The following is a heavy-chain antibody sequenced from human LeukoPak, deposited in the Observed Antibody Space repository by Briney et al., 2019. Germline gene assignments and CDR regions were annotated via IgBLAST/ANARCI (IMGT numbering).Heavy chain of an antibody. J-gene: IGHJ5*02. Sequence: GASVKVSCKASGYTFTSYYMHWVRQAPGQGLEWMGIINPSGGSTSYAQKFQGRVTMTRDTSTGTVYMELSSLRSEDTAVYYCARGQPYYYDSSGYNNWFDPWGQGTLVTVSS. CDR3: ARGQPYYYDSSGYNNWFDP. D-gene: IGHD3-22*01. CDR1: GYTFTSYY. CDR2: INPSGGST. V-gene: IGHV1-46*01.